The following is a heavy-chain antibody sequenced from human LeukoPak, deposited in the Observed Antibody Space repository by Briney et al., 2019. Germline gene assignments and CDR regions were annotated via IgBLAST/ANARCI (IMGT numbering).Heavy chain of an antibody. CDR1: FGFISSYY. D-gene: IGHD2-21*01. CDR3: ARSIFVGAIHDDAFDI. J-gene: IGHJ3*02. CDR2: SYYSGST. Sequence: NAAETLSLTCTVSFGFISSYYWSWIRQPPGKVGEGIGYSYYSGSTNYNPSLESRFTISVDTPKNHLSLKMSSVTAEDTAVYYCARSIFVGAIHDDAFDIWGKGTMVT. V-gene: IGHV4-59*08.